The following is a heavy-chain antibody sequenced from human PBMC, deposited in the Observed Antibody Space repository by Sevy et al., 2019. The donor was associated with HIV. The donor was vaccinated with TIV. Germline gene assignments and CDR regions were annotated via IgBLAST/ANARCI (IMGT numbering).Heavy chain of an antibody. J-gene: IGHJ6*02. CDR3: ARDAPGIAAADYYYYGMDV. CDR2: IYYSGST. CDR1: GGSISSYY. Sequence: SETLSLTCTVSGGSISSYYWSWIRQPPGKGLEWIGYIYYSGSTNYNPSLKSRVTISVETSKNQFSLKLSSVTAADTAVYYCARDAPGIAAADYYYYGMDVWGQGTTVTVSS. V-gene: IGHV4-59*01. D-gene: IGHD6-13*01.